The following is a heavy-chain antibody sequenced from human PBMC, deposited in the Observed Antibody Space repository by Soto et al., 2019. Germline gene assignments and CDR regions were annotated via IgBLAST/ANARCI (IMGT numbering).Heavy chain of an antibody. CDR2: ISTYNGNT. CDR1: GYTFSTYG. Sequence: QVQLVQSGGEVKKPGASVKVSCKASGYTFSTYGITWVRQAPGRGLEWLGWISTYNGNTNSAQNLQDRFTMTTDTSTSTAYMELWRLRIDDTAVYYCARAKILITPNWFDPWGQGTLVTVSS. CDR3: ARAKILITPNWFDP. J-gene: IGHJ5*02. V-gene: IGHV1-18*04. D-gene: IGHD2-15*01.